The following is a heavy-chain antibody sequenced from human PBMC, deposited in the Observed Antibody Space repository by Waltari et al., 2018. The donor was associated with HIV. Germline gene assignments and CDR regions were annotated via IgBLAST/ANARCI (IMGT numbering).Heavy chain of an antibody. Sequence: EVQVWESGGGLGQPGGSLRLSCAASGFTFSNHAMSWVRQAPGKGLEWVSGISGSGGDTNYADSVKGRFTISRDNPKNTLYLQMKSLRAEDTAVYYCAKGAAATRYYFDYWGPGTLVTVSS. CDR1: GFTFSNHA. D-gene: IGHD6-25*01. CDR3: AKGAAATRYYFDY. J-gene: IGHJ4*02. CDR2: ISGSGGDT. V-gene: IGHV3-23*01.